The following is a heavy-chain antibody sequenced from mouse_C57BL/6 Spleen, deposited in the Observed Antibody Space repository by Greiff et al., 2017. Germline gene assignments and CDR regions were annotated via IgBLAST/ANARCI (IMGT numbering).Heavy chain of an antibody. J-gene: IGHJ3*01. CDR2: IDPEDGDT. V-gene: IGHV14-2*01. CDR1: GFNIKDYY. D-gene: IGHD2-4*01. Sequence: VQLQQSGAELVKPGASVKLSCTASGFNIKDYYMHWVKQRTEQGLEWIGRIDPEDGDTKYAPKFQGKATITADTSSNTAYLQLSSLTSEDTAVYYCASGLDYPLFAYWGQGTLVTVSA. CDR3: ASGLDYPLFAY.